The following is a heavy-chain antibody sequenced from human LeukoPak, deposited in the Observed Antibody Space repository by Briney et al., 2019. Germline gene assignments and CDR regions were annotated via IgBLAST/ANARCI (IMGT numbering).Heavy chain of an antibody. J-gene: IGHJ4*02. V-gene: IGHV4-34*01. D-gene: IGHD5-24*01. Sequence: PGGSLRLSCAASGFTFSSYWMTWVRQAPGKGLEWIGEIHHTGSTKYHPSLKSRVAISLDTSKNEFSLNLNSVTAADTAVYYCARVPMNIEMTTIKGYYFDYWGQGTLVTVSS. CDR1: GFTFSSYW. CDR3: ARVPMNIEMTTIKGYYFDY. CDR2: IHHTGST.